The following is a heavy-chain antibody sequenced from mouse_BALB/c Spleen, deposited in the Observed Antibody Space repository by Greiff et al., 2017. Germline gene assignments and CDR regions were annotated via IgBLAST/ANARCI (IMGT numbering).Heavy chain of an antibody. CDR3: ARRGTTVVGYFDY. D-gene: IGHD1-1*01. J-gene: IGHJ2*01. CDR2: ILPGSGST. CDR1: GYTFSSYW. V-gene: IGHV1-9*01. Sequence: QVQLQQSGAELMKPGASVKISCKATGYTFSSYWIEWVKQRPGHGLEWIGEILPGSGSTNYNEKFKGKATFTADTSSNTAYMQLSSLTSEDSAVYYCARRGTTVVGYFDYWGQGTTLTVSS.